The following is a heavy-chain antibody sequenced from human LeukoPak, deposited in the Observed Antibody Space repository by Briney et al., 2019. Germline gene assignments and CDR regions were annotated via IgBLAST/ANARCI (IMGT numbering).Heavy chain of an antibody. CDR3: ARKGREFDI. V-gene: IGHV3-21*01. J-gene: IGHJ3*02. CDR1: GFTVSSNY. D-gene: IGHD1-26*01. CDR2: ISSSSSYI. Sequence: GGSLRLSCAASGFTVSSNYMSWVRQAPGKGLEWVSSISSSSSYIYYADSVKGRFTISRDNAKNSLYLQMNSLRAEDTAVYYCARKGREFDIWGQGTMVTVSS.